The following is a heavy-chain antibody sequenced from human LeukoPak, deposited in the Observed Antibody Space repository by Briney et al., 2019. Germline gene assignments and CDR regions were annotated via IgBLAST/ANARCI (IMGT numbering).Heavy chain of an antibody. CDR1: GFTFSSYA. J-gene: IGHJ4*02. CDR2: ISYDGSNK. Sequence: GRSLRLSCAASGFTFSSYAMHWVRQAPGKGLEWVAVISYDGSNKYYADSVKGRFTISRDNSKNTLYLQMNSLRAEDTAVYYCAKAPHWGQGTLATVSS. V-gene: IGHV3-30-3*01. CDR3: AKAPH.